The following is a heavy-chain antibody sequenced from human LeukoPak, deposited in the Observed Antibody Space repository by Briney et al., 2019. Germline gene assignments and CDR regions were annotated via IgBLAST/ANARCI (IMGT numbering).Heavy chain of an antibody. Sequence: GGSLRLSRAASGFTFSTYGMHWVRQAPGKGLEWVAVISYDGSNKYYVDSVKGRFTISRDNSKNTLYLQMNSLRSDDTAVYYCAKDIAVDYDYIWGSYRPVLFDRWGQGTLVTVSS. J-gene: IGHJ4*02. CDR2: ISYDGSNK. D-gene: IGHD3-16*02. V-gene: IGHV3-30*18. CDR1: GFTFSTYG. CDR3: AKDIAVDYDYIWGSYRPVLFDR.